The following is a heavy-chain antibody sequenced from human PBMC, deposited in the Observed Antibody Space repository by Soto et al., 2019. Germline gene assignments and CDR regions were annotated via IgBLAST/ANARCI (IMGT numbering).Heavy chain of an antibody. J-gene: IGHJ5*02. Sequence: ASVKVSCKASGYTFTSYYMHWVRQAPGQGLEWMGIINPSGGSTSYAQKFQGRVTMTRDTSTSTVYMELSSLRSEDTAVYYCARGGNGYCSSTSCYKRFDTWGQATLVTVSS. CDR1: GYTFTSYY. CDR2: INPSGGST. V-gene: IGHV1-46*01. CDR3: ARGGNGYCSSTSCYKRFDT. D-gene: IGHD2-2*02.